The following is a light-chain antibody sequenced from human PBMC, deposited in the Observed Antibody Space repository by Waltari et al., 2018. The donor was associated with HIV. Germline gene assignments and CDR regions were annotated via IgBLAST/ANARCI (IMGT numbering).Light chain of an antibody. CDR1: SSNIGSNY. Sequence: QSVLTQPPSASGTPGQMVTISCSGSSSNIGSNYVYWYQQLPGTAPKLLIYMNNQRPSGVPDRFSGSKSGTSASLAISGLRSEDEADYYCAAWDASLSAWVFGGGTKLTVL. CDR2: MNN. J-gene: IGLJ3*02. V-gene: IGLV1-47*01. CDR3: AAWDASLSAWV.